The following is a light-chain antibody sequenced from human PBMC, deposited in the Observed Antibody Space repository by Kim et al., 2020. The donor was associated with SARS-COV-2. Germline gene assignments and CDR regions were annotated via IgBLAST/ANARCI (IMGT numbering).Light chain of an antibody. CDR1: SSDVGYYDY. V-gene: IGLV2-14*03. J-gene: IGLJ2*01. CDR3: SSYTTSNTLI. CDR2: DVT. Sequence: GQSITISCTGTSSDVGYYDYVSWYQQHPGKAPKLRIYDVTQRPSGVSSRFSGSKSGNTASLTISGLQAEDESDFYCSSYTTSNTLIFGGGTQLTVL.